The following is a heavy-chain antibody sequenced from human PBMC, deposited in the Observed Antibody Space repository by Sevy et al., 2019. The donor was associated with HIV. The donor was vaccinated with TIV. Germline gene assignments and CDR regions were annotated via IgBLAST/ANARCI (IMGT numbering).Heavy chain of an antibody. CDR2: ISYDGSNK. V-gene: IGHV3-30-3*01. J-gene: IGHJ4*02. CDR1: GFTFSSYA. Sequence: GGSLRLSCAASGFTFSSYAMHWVRQAPGKGLEWVAVISYDGSNKYYADSVKGRFTISRDNSKNTLYLQMNSLRAEDTAVYYCARDPHIAAQTFGRNHNPKRTAFDYWGQGTLFTVSS. D-gene: IGHD6-6*01. CDR3: ARDPHIAAQTFGRNHNPKRTAFDY.